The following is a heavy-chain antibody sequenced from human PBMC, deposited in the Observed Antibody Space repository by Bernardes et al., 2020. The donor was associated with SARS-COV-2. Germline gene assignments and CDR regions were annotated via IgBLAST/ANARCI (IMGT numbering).Heavy chain of an antibody. Sequence: GGSLRLSCAVAGFTFSSYAMSWVRQAPGKGLEWVSAISGSGGSTYYADSVKGRFTISRDNSKNTLYLQMNSLRAEDTAVYYCARGPHCSSTSCYTAGGFDYWGQGTLVTVSS. CDR1: GFTFSSYA. CDR2: ISGSGGST. V-gene: IGHV3-23*01. J-gene: IGHJ4*02. CDR3: ARGPHCSSTSCYTAGGFDY. D-gene: IGHD2-2*02.